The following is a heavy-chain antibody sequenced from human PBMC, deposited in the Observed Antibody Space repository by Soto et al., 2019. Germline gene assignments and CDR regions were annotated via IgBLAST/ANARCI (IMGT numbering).Heavy chain of an antibody. J-gene: IGHJ6*03. CDR1: GFTFSSYC. V-gene: IGHV3-30*18. CDR2: ISYDGSNK. D-gene: IGHD3-10*01. Sequence: GGSLRLSCAASGFTFSSYCMHWVRQAPGKGLEWVAVISYDGSNKYYADSVKGRFTISRDNSKNTLYLQMNSLRAEDTAVYYCAKAYYLYYYYYMDVWGKGTTVTVSS. CDR3: AKAYYLYYYYYMDV.